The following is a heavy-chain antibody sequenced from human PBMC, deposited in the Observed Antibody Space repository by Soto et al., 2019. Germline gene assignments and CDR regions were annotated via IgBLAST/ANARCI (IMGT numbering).Heavy chain of an antibody. D-gene: IGHD3-3*01. CDR1: GFTFSVFG. J-gene: IGHJ4*02. Sequence: QVQLVESGGGVVQPGRSLRLSCAASGFTFSVFGMHWVRQAPGKGLEWVAVISNDGNSEHYADSVKGRFTISRDNSKNTFYLQMHRLSVEDTAVYYCAKTITTSVVSSTGRGALLDNWCQGILVSVSS. V-gene: IGHV3-30*18. CDR3: AKTITTSVVSSTGRGALLDN. CDR2: ISNDGNSE.